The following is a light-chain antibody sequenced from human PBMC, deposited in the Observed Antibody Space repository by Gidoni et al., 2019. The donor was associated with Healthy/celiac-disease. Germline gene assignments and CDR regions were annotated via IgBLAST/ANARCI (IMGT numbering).Light chain of an antibody. CDR2: DAS. Sequence: IVLTQSPATLSLSPGERATLSCRASQSVSSYLAWYQQKPGQAPRLLIYDASNRATGIPARFSGSGSGTDFTLTISSIETEDFAVYYCQHRAFXGXTKVEIK. CDR1: QSVSSY. CDR3: QHRA. J-gene: IGKJ4*01. V-gene: IGKV3-11*01.